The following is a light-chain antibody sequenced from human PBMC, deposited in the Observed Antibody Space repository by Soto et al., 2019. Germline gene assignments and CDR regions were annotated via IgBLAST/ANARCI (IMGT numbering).Light chain of an antibody. CDR2: GVS. J-gene: IGLJ3*02. CDR1: SSDVGGFNY. V-gene: IGLV2-14*03. CDR3: SSYTSTSALEV. Sequence: QSALTQPASVSGSPGQSITISCTGTSSDVGGFNYVSWYQQHPGEAPTLIIYGVSNRPSGISYRFSGSKSANTASLTISGLRAEDEADYYCSSYTSTSALEVFGGGTKLTVL.